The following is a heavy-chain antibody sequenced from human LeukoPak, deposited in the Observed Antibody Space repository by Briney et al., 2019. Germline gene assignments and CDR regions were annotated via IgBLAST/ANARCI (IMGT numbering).Heavy chain of an antibody. D-gene: IGHD3-9*01. J-gene: IGHJ4*02. CDR3: ARSPGGFDYPYYFDY. CDR1: GGSFSGYY. V-gene: IGHV4-34*01. CDR2: INHSGST. Sequence: SETLSLTCAVYGGSFSGYYWSWIRQPPGKGLEWIGEINHSGSTNYNPSLKSRVTISVDTSKNQFSLKLSSVTAADTAVYYCARSPGGFDYPYYFDYWGQGTLVTVSS.